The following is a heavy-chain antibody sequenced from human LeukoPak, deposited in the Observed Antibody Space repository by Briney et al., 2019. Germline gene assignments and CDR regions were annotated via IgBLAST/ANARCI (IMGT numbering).Heavy chain of an antibody. CDR3: TSSSNRYGSGVGLGYYYTDV. Sequence: GGSLRLSCAASGFTFSGSAMHWVRQASGKGLEWVGRIRSKANSYAAAYAASVKGRFTISRDDSKNTAYLQMNSLKTEDTAVYYCTSSSNRYGSGVGLGYYYTDVWGKGTTVTISS. J-gene: IGHJ6*03. D-gene: IGHD3-10*01. V-gene: IGHV3-73*01. CDR1: GFTFSGSA. CDR2: IRSKANSYAA.